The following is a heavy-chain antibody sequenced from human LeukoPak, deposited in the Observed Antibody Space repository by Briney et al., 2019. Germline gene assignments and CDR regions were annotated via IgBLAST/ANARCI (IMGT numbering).Heavy chain of an antibody. D-gene: IGHD6-19*01. CDR2: IYYSGST. CDR1: GGSISSYY. V-gene: IGHV4-59*08. CDR3: AIQVAVTGTRDY. J-gene: IGHJ4*02. Sequence: SETLSLTCTVSGGSISSYYWSWIRQPPGKGLEWIGYIYYSGSTNYNPSLKSRVTISVDTSKNQFSLKLSSVTAADTAVYYCAIQVAVTGTRDYWGQRTLVTVSS.